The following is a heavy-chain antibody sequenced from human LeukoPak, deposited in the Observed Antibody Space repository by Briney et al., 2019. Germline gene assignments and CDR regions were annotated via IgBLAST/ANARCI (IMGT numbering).Heavy chain of an antibody. Sequence: GGSLRLSCATSGFIFSGSPMHWVRQAPGKGLEWLAIIWHDGSNKYYGDSVKGRFTISRDNSKNTLYLEMNSLRAEDTAVYYCVKDRYGDLENWGQGTLVTVSS. CDR3: VKDRYGDLEN. J-gene: IGHJ4*01. CDR1: GFIFSGSP. D-gene: IGHD4-17*01. V-gene: IGHV3-33*03. CDR2: IWHDGSNK.